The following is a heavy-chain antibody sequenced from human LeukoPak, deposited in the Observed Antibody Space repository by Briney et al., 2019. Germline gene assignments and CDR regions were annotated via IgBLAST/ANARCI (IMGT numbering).Heavy chain of an antibody. J-gene: IGHJ3*01. D-gene: IGHD2-21*01. CDR3: ARELVV. CDR1: GFSFSNYW. Sequence: GGSLRLSCEASGFSFSNYWMSWVRQAPGKGLEWVANIKQDGSEKYYVDSVKGRFTISRDNAKNSLYLQMNSLRAEDTAVYYCARELVVRGQGTMVTVSS. V-gene: IGHV3-7*01. CDR2: IKQDGSEK.